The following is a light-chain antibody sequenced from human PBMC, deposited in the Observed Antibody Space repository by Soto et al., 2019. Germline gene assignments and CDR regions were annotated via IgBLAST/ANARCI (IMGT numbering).Light chain of an antibody. Sequence: DIQMTQSPSSLSASVGDRVTITCQASQDISNYLNLYQQKSGKAPNLLIYDASSLESGVPSRFSGSGSGTEFTLTITSLQPDDFATYYCQQYNSYRTFGQGTKVDIK. CDR1: QDISNY. CDR3: QQYNSYRT. J-gene: IGKJ1*01. CDR2: DAS. V-gene: IGKV1-5*01.